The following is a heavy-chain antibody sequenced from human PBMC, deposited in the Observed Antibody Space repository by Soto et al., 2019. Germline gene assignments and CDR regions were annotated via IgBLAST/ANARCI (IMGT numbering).Heavy chain of an antibody. CDR1: GGSISSYY. Sequence: SETLSLTCTVSGGSISSYYWSWIRQPPGKGLEWIGYIYYSGSTNYNPSLKSRVTISVDTSKNQFSLKLSSVTAADTAVYYCARSKSRYDYVWGSPPDAFDIWGQGTMVTVSS. D-gene: IGHD3-16*01. J-gene: IGHJ3*02. CDR2: IYYSGST. CDR3: ARSKSRYDYVWGSPPDAFDI. V-gene: IGHV4-59*01.